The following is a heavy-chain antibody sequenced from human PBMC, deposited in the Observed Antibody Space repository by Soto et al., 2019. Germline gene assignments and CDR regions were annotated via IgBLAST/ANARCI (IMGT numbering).Heavy chain of an antibody. CDR2: ISYDGSNK. CDR1: GFTFSSYG. V-gene: IGHV3-30*03. CDR3: ASEKEDFDY. J-gene: IGHJ4*02. Sequence: GSLRLSCAASGFTFSSYGMHWVRQAPGKGLEWVAVISYDGSNKYYADSVKGRFTISRDNSKNTLYLQMNSLRAEDTAVYYCASEKEDFDYWGQGTLVTVSS.